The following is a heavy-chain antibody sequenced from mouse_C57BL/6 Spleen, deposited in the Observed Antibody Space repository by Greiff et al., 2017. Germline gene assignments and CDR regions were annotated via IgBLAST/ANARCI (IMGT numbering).Heavy chain of an antibody. Sequence: QVHVKQSGAELVRPGASVTLSCKASGYTFTDYEMHWVKQTPVHGLEWIGAIDPETGGTAYNQKFKGKAILTADKSSSTAYMELRSLTSEDSAVYYTVVEGYWGQGTTLTVSS. CDR3: VVEGY. V-gene: IGHV1-15*01. J-gene: IGHJ2*01. CDR1: GYTFTDYE. D-gene: IGHD1-1*01. CDR2: IDPETGGT.